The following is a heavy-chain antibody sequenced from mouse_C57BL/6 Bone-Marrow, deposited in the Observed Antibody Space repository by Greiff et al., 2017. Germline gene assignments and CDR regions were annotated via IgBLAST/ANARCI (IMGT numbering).Heavy chain of an antibody. V-gene: IGHV3-6*01. Sequence: ESGPGLVKPSQSLSLTCSVTGYSITSGYYWNWIRQFPGNKLEWMGYISYDGSNNYNPSLKNRISITRDTSKNQFFLKLNSVTTEDTATYYCARARQLRLGDYYAMDYWGQGTSVTVSS. CDR3: ARARQLRLGDYYAMDY. CDR2: ISYDGSN. CDR1: GYSITSGYY. J-gene: IGHJ4*01. D-gene: IGHD3-2*02.